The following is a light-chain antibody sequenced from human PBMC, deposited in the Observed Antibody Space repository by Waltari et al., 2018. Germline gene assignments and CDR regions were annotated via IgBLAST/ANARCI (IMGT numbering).Light chain of an antibody. J-gene: IGKJ1*01. CDR3: QQYYSTPRT. CDR1: QSVLYSSNNGNY. CDR2: WAS. Sequence: IVMTQSPDSLAVSLGARATINCKSGQSVLYSSNNGNYLAWYQQKSGQPPKLLIYWASTRASGVPDRFSGSGSRTDFTLTISSLQAEDVAVYYCQQYYSTPRTFGQGTKVEIK. V-gene: IGKV4-1*01.